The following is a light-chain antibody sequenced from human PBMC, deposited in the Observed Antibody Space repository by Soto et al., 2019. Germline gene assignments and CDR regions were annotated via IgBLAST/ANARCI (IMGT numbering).Light chain of an antibody. Sequence: EIVMTQSPATLSVSPGERATLSCRASQSISSNLVWYQLKPGQAPRRLIYGASTRATGIPARFSCSGSGTAFTLTTSSLQSEDFAVSSCQQYNRGPLTFGGGTKVEIK. CDR2: GAS. V-gene: IGKV3D-15*01. CDR3: QQYNRGPLT. CDR1: QSISSN. J-gene: IGKJ4*01.